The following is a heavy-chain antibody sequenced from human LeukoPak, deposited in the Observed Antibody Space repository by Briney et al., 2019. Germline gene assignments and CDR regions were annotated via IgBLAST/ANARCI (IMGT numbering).Heavy chain of an antibody. V-gene: IGHV3-11*01. CDR1: GFSFSDYY. Sequence: GGSLRLSCVACGFSFSDYYMSWIRQAPGRGLEWISYISGSGSDLYYADSVKGRFTISRDNANNSLYLQVNSLRAEDTAVYYCARSIGYYYTMDVWGQGTTVTVSS. CDR3: ARSIGYYYTMDV. D-gene: IGHD3-22*01. CDR2: ISGSGSDL. J-gene: IGHJ6*02.